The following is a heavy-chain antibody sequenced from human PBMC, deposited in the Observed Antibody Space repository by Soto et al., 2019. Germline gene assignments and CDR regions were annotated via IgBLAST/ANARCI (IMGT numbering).Heavy chain of an antibody. V-gene: IGHV3-30-3*01. CDR1: GFTFSSYA. D-gene: IGHD3-22*01. CDR2: ISHDGSNK. Sequence: GGSLRLSCAASGFTFSSYAMHWVRQAPGKGLEWVAVISHDGSNKYYADSVKGRFTISRDNSKNTLYLQMNSLRAEDTAVYYCARDYDSSGSWFDPWGQGTLVTVSS. J-gene: IGHJ5*02. CDR3: ARDYDSSGSWFDP.